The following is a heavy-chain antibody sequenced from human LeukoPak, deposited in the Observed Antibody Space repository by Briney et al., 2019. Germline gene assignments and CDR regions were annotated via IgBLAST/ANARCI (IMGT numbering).Heavy chain of an antibody. CDR3: ARAPSPASLEWLLDYYYYYGMDV. J-gene: IGHJ6*02. V-gene: IGHV1-2*02. CDR1: GYTFTGYY. D-gene: IGHD3-3*01. CDR2: INPNGGGT. Sequence: ASVKVSCKASGYTFTGYYMHWVRQAPGQGLEWMGWINPNGGGTNYAQKFQGRVTMTRDTSISTAYMELSRLRSDDTAVYYCARAPSPASLEWLLDYYYYYGMDVWGQGTTVTVSS.